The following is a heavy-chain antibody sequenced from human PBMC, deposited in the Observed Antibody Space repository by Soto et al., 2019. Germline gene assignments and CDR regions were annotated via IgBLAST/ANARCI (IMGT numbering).Heavy chain of an antibody. V-gene: IGHV4-34*01. CDR3: ARDNRADIVATIDYYGMDV. Sequence: SETLSLTCAVYGGSFSGYYWSWIRQPPGKGLEWIGEINHSGSTNYNPSLKSRVTISVDTSKNQFSLKLSSVTAADTAVYYCARDNRADIVATIDYYGMDVWGQGTTVTVSS. CDR1: GGSFSGYY. D-gene: IGHD5-12*01. CDR2: INHSGST. J-gene: IGHJ6*02.